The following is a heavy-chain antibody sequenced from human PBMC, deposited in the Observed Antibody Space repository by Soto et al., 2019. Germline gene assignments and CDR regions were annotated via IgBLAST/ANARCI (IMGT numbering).Heavy chain of an antibody. D-gene: IGHD3-9*01. CDR3: AKVGGLLRYFDWPLDY. J-gene: IGHJ4*02. V-gene: IGHV3-30*18. Sequence: GGSLRLSCAASGFTFSSYGMHWVRQAPGKGLEWVAVISYDGSNKYYADSVKGRFTISRDNSKNTLYLQMNSLRAEDTAVYYCAKVGGLLRYFDWPLDYWGQGTLVTVSS. CDR2: ISYDGSNK. CDR1: GFTFSSYG.